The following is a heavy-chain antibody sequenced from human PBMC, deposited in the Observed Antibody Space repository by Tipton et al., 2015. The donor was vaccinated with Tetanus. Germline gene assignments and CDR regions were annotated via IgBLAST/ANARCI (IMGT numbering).Heavy chain of an antibody. CDR3: TTPARYCSGGSCYLALDY. J-gene: IGHJ4*02. Sequence: QVQLVQSGAEVRKPGASVRVSCTLSGYYLTNYGISWVRQAPGQGLEWMGGIIPIFDTTNYAQKFQGRVTITADKSTSTAYMELSSLRSDDTAVYYCTTPARYCSGGSCYLALDYWGQGTLVTVSS. CDR2: IIPIFDTT. D-gene: IGHD2-15*01. V-gene: IGHV1-69*06. CDR1: GYYLTNYG.